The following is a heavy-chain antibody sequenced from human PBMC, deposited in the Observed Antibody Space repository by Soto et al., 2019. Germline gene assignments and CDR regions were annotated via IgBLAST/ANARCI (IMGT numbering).Heavy chain of an antibody. D-gene: IGHD6-19*01. CDR3: ASAQWLVRARSIY. Sequence: LRLSCAASGFTFSSYAMSWVRQAPGKGLEWVSAISGSGGSTYYADSVKGRFTISRDNSKNTLYLQMNSLRAEDTAVYYCASAQWLVRARSIYWGQGTLVTVSS. J-gene: IGHJ4*02. CDR1: GFTFSSYA. CDR2: ISGSGGST. V-gene: IGHV3-23*01.